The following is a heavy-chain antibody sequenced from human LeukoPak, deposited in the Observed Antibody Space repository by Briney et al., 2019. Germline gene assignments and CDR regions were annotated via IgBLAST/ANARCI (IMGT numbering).Heavy chain of an antibody. CDR3: ARVAGSIDY. CDR2: MNPNSGYT. CDR1: GYTFTNYD. V-gene: IGHV1-8*03. D-gene: IGHD6-19*01. Sequence: ASVKVSCKASGYTFTNYDINWVRQATGQGPEWMGWMNPNSGYTGYAQKFQGRVTITRDTSISTAYMELSSLRSEDTAVYYCARVAGSIDYWGQGTLVTVSS. J-gene: IGHJ4*02.